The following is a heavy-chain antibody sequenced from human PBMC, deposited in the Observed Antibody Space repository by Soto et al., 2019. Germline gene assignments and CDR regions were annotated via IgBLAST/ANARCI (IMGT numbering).Heavy chain of an antibody. J-gene: IGHJ4*02. V-gene: IGHV1-8*01. CDR3: ARGLSVWYSVSKIPVYPN. D-gene: IGHD6-13*01. Sequence: QVQLVQSGAEVKKPGASVKVSCKASGYTFTSYDINWVRQATGQGLEWMGWMNPNSGNTGYAQKFQGKVTMTRNTSISTAYMELSRLRSEDTAVYYCARGLSVWYSVSKIPVYPNWGQGTLVTVSS. CDR2: MNPNSGNT. CDR1: GYTFTSYD.